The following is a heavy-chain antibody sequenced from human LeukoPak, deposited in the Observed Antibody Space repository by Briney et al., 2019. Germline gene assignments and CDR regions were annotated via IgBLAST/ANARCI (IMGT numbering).Heavy chain of an antibody. J-gene: IGHJ4*02. CDR1: GFTVSSDY. D-gene: IGHD3-3*01. V-gene: IGHV3-66*02. CDR3: ARVRYFTIFGG. Sequence: GGSLRLSCAASGFTVSSDYMSWVRQAPGKGLEWVSIIYSGGDTYYADSVKGRFTISRDNSKNTLYLQMNSLRAEDTAVYYCARVRYFTIFGGWGQGTLVTVSS. CDR2: IYSGGDT.